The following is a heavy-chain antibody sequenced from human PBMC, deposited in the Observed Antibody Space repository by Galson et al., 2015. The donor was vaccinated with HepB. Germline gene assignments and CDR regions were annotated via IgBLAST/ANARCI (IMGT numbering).Heavy chain of an antibody. CDR3: ARPLVAAPTYYYYYMDV. J-gene: IGHJ6*03. Sequence: SLRLSCAASGFTFSTYGMHWVRQAPGKGLEWVALISSEGSYYADSVKGRFTISRDNSKSTLYLQMDSLRAEDTAVYYCARPLVAAPTYYYYYMDVWGEGTTVTVSS. V-gene: IGHV3-30*04. CDR2: ISSEGS. CDR1: GFTFSTYG. D-gene: IGHD2-15*01.